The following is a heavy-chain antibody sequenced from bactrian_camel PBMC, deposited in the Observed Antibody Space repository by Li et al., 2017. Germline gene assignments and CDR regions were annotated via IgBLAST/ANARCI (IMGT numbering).Heavy chain of an antibody. CDR3: ALRQPADGICTFAQSQYKY. V-gene: IGHV3S54*01. Sequence: HVQLVESGGGSVQAGGSLRLSCSLSEYDVTINCMGWFRQAPGKEREGVAATYTGGGRTYYADSVKGRFTISRDSSKKMAYLQMDSLKPEDTAIYYCALRQPADGICTFAQSQYKYWGQGTQVTVS. CDR2: TYTGGGRT. D-gene: IGHD6*01. CDR1: EYDVTINC. J-gene: IGHJ4*01.